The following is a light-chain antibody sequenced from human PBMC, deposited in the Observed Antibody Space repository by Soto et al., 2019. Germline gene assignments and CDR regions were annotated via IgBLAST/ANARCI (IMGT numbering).Light chain of an antibody. J-gene: IGKJ1*01. Sequence: EVVLTQSPATLSLSPGESATLSCRASHSVTTHLAWFQQRPGQPPRLLIYGGSSRATGIPDRFSGGGSGTDFTLTIIRLEPEDFAVYYCHQYGSSLRTFGQGTKVDI. CDR2: GGS. CDR1: HSVTTH. CDR3: HQYGSSLRT. V-gene: IGKV3-20*01.